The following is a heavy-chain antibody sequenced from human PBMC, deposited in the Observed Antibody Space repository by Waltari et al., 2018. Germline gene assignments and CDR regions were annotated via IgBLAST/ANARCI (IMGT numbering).Heavy chain of an antibody. CDR2: CDPEEGET. D-gene: IGHD3-10*01. CDR3: AYMVRGVISIYSLDY. J-gene: IGHJ4*02. Sequence: QVQLVQSGAEVKKPGASVKVSSKVSGYTLTELSMHWVRQAPGKGLGGMGGCDPEEGETTYAQKCQGKVTMTEDTSTDTAYMELGSLRSEDTAVYYCAYMVRGVISIYSLDYWGQGTLVTVSS. CDR1: GYTLTELS. V-gene: IGHV1-24*01.